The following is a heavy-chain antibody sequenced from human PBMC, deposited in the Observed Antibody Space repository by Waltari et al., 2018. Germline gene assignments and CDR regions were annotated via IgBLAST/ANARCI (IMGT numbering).Heavy chain of an antibody. CDR1: GGSISSGGYY. J-gene: IGHJ3*02. CDR2: IYYSGGT. Sequence: QVQLQESGPGLVKPSQTLSLTCTVSGGSISSGGYYWSWIRQHPGKGLEWIGYIYYSGGTYYNPSLKSLVTISVDTSKNQFALKLSSVTAADTAVYYCARGYSSSWYGDFDAFDIWGQGTMVTVSS. CDR3: ARGYSSSWYGDFDAFDI. V-gene: IGHV4-31*01. D-gene: IGHD6-13*01.